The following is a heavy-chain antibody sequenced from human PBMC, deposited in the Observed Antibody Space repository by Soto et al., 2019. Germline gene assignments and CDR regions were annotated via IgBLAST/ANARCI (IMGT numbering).Heavy chain of an antibody. V-gene: IGHV3-33*01. J-gene: IGHJ4*02. CDR2: IWYDGSNK. Sequence: QVQLVESGGGVVQPGRSLRLSCAASGFTFSSYGMHWVRQAPGKGLEWVAVIWYDGSNKYYADSVKGRFTISRDNSKTTLYLQMNSLRAEDTAVYYCARDRYSGYAIPDYWGQGTLVTVSS. CDR3: ARDRYSGYAIPDY. CDR1: GFTFSSYG. D-gene: IGHD5-12*01.